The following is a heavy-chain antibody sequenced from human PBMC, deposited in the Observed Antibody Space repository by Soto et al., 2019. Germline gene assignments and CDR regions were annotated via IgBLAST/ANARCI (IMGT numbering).Heavy chain of an antibody. Sequence: LRLSRAGSGFIFSTYVMHWVRQAPGKGLEWVAVILYDGSKEFYADSVKGRFIISRDNAKNTLYLQMNSLRVEDTAVYYCAGAGVTPNFFDYWGQGTLVTVSS. D-gene: IGHD3-10*01. J-gene: IGHJ4*02. V-gene: IGHV3-30*14. CDR2: ILYDGSKE. CDR1: GFIFSTYV. CDR3: AGAGVTPNFFDY.